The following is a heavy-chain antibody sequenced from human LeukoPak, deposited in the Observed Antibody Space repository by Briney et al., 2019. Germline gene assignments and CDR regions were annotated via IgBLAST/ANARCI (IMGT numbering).Heavy chain of an antibody. CDR1: GGSVSGGNYY. CDR3: ARTGSTGGY. CDR2: IHYSGST. D-gene: IGHD1-1*01. Sequence: SETLSLPCTVSGGSVSGGNYYCSWIRQSPGKGLEWIGYIHYSGSTVYNPSLKSRVTMSIDTSKNQFSLNLSSVTAADTAVYYCARTGSTGGYWGQGTLVTVSS. J-gene: IGHJ4*02. V-gene: IGHV4-61*01.